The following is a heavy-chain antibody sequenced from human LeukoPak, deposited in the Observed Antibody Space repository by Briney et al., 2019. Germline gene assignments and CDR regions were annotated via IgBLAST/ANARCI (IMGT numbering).Heavy chain of an antibody. CDR2: IYPGDSDI. Sequence: GESLKISCKAAGDYFDSYWIGWVRQMPGKGPEWMVIIYPGDSDIKYGPSFEGQVTISADKSDSTAYLQWSSLKASDTGIYYCARRSSSGGYYFDYWGQGTLVTVSS. J-gene: IGHJ4*02. CDR3: ARRSSSGGYYFDY. D-gene: IGHD3-16*01. CDR1: GDYFDSYW. V-gene: IGHV5-51*01.